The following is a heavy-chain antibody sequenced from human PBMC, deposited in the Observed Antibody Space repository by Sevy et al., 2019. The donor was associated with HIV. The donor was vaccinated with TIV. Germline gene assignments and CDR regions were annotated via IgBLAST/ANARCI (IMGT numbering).Heavy chain of an antibody. CDR2: INTNSGNP. J-gene: IGHJ4*02. V-gene: IGHV7-4-1*01. Sequence: ASVKVSCKGSGYTFTNYGLIWVRQAPGHGLEYMGRINTNSGNPTFAPGFAGRFVFSLDTSVSTAFLQIDSLKGEDTALYYCARAHYNYFDTWGQGSLVTVSS. CDR3: ARAHYNYFDT. D-gene: IGHD3-9*01. CDR1: GYTFTNYG.